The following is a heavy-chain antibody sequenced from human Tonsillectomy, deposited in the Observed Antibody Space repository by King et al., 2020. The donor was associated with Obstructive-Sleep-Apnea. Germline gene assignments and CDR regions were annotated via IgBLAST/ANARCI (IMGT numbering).Heavy chain of an antibody. CDR1: RYTFTSYY. D-gene: IGHD6-6*01. J-gene: IGHJ4*02. CDR3: ARDFGTTWGIAARPDY. Sequence: QLVQSGAEVKKPGASVKVSCKASRYTFTSYYIHWVRQAPGQGLEWMGVINPSGGSTSYAQNFQGRVTMTRDTSTSTVYMELSSLRSEDTAVYYCARDFGTTWGIAARPDYWGQGTLVTVSS. CDR2: INPSGGST. V-gene: IGHV1-46*01.